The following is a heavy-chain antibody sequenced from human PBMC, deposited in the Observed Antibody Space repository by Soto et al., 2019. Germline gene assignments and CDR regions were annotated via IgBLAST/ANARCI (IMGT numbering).Heavy chain of an antibody. CDR3: ATDERLEGWFEP. Sequence: QVQLQESGPGLVKPSGTLSLTCAVSGGSISSSNWWSWVRQPPGKGLEWIGEIYHSGSNNYNPSLKSRVTISVDKSTHQFSLQLCSVTPADTAVYYCATDERLEGWFEPWGQGTLVTVSS. CDR1: GGSISSSNW. D-gene: IGHD1-1*01. CDR2: IYHSGSN. V-gene: IGHV4-4*02. J-gene: IGHJ5*02.